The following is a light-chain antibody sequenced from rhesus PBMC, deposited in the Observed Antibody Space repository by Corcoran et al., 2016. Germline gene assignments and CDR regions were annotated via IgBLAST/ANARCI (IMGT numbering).Light chain of an antibody. V-gene: IGKV1-32*02. CDR1: QGISSY. Sequence: DIQMSQSPSSLSASVGDRVTITCRASQGISSYLNWYQQKPGKAPKLLIYYANSLASGVPSRFSGSGSGTEITITISSLQPEDVATYYSQQGNSNPRTFGQGTKVEIK. CDR3: QQGNSNPRT. J-gene: IGKJ1*01. CDR2: YAN.